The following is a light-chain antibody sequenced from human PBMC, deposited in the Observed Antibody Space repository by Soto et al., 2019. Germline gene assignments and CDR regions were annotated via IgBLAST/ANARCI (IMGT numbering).Light chain of an antibody. Sequence: EIVMTQSPATLSVSRGERATLSCRASESVSSNLAWYQQKPGQAPRLLIYGASTRATGIPARFSGSGSGTEFTLTISSLQSDDFATYYCQHYNSYSEAFGQGTKVDIK. J-gene: IGKJ1*01. CDR3: QHYNSYSEA. CDR1: ESVSSN. V-gene: IGKV3-15*01. CDR2: GAS.